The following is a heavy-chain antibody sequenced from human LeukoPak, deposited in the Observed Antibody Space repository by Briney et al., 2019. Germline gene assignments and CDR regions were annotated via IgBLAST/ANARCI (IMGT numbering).Heavy chain of an antibody. CDR1: GGSISSYY. Sequence: PSETLSLTCTVSGGSISSYYWSWIRQPPGKGLEWIGYIYYSGSTNYNPSPKSRVTISVDTSKNQFSLKLSSVTAADTAVYYCARETGVYFDYWGQGTLVTVSS. V-gene: IGHV4-59*01. D-gene: IGHD7-27*01. J-gene: IGHJ4*02. CDR3: ARETGVYFDY. CDR2: IYYSGST.